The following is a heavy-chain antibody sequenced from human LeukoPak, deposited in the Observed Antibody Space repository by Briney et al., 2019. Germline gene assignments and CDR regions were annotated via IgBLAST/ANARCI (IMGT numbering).Heavy chain of an antibody. Sequence: ASETLSLTCAVYGGSFSGYYWSWIRQPPGKGLEWIGEINHSGSTNYNPSLKSRVTISVDTSKNQFSLKLSSVTAADTAVYYCARGMKRYYYGSGSEIHFDYWGQGTLVTVSS. CDR2: INHSGST. CDR1: GGSFSGYY. CDR3: ARGMKRYYYGSGSEIHFDY. J-gene: IGHJ4*02. D-gene: IGHD3-10*01. V-gene: IGHV4-34*01.